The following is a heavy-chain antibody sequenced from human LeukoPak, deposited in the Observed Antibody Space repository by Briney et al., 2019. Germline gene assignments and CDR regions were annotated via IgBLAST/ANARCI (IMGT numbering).Heavy chain of an antibody. J-gene: IGHJ5*02. CDR1: GFTFSIYA. CDR3: ASINPGPIVVVPAAHPWFDP. Sequence: GGSLRLSCAASGFTFSIYAMSWVRQAPGKGLEWVSAISGSGGSTYYADSVKGRFTISRDNSKNTLYLQMNSLRAEDTAVYYCASINPGPIVVVPAAHPWFDPWGQGTLVTVPS. V-gene: IGHV3-23*01. D-gene: IGHD2-2*01. CDR2: ISGSGGST.